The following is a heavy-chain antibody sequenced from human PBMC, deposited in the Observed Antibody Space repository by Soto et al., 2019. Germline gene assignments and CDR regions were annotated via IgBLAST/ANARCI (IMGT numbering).Heavy chain of an antibody. V-gene: IGHV1-69*01. CDR2: IIPIFGTA. CDR3: ARPRYCISTSCAGGGGYYGMDV. D-gene: IGHD2-2*01. Sequence: QVQLVQSGAEVKNPGSSVKVSCKASGGTFSSYAISWVRQAPGQGLEWMGGIIPIFGTANYAQKFQGRVTITADESTSTAYMELSSLRSEDTAVYYCARPRYCISTSCAGGGGYYGMDVWGQGTTVTVSS. CDR1: GGTFSSYA. J-gene: IGHJ6*02.